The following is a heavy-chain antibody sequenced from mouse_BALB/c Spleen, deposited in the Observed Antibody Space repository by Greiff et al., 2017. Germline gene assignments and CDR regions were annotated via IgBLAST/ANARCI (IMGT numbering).Heavy chain of an antibody. V-gene: IGHV5-9-3*01. CDR2: ISSGGSYT. CDR1: GFTFSSYA. D-gene: IGHD4-1*01. Sequence: DVQLVESGGGLVKPGGSLKLSCAASGFTFSSYAMSWVRQTPEKRLEWVATISSGGSYTYYPDSVKGRFTISRDNAKNTLYLQMSSLRSEDTAMYYCARRSNWEGYYFDYWGQGTTLTVSS. J-gene: IGHJ2*01. CDR3: ARRSNWEGYYFDY.